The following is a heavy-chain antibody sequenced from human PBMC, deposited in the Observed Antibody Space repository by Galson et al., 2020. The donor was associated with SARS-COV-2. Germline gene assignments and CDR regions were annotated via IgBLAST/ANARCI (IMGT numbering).Heavy chain of an antibody. CDR3: ARDLLNAFDI. Sequence: QLGESLKISCAASGFTVSSHYMNWVRQAPGKGLELVSVLHSGGGTYYADSVKGRFTISRDNSKNTLYLQMNSLRAEDTAMYYCARDLLNAFDIWGQGTMVTVSS. V-gene: IGHV3-53*05. CDR1: GFTVSSHY. D-gene: IGHD2-15*01. J-gene: IGHJ3*02. CDR2: LHSGGGT.